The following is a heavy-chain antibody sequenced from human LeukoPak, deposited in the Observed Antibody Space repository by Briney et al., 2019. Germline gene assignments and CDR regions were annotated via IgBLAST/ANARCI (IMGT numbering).Heavy chain of an antibody. CDR1: GFTVSSNY. J-gene: IGHJ6*02. D-gene: IGHD3-10*01. CDR2: IYSGGST. CDR3: ARDRRITMVRGVIPHYYYYGMDV. V-gene: IGHV3-66*01. Sequence: GGSLRLSCAASGFTVSSNYMSWVRQAPGKGLEWVSVIYSGGSTYYADSVKGRFTISRDNSKNTLYLQMNSLRAEDTAVYYCARDRRITMVRGVIPHYYYYGMDVWGQGTTVTVSS.